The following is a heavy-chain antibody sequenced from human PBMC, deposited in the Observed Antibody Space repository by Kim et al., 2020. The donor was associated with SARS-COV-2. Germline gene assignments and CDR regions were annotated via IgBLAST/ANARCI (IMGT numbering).Heavy chain of an antibody. J-gene: IGHJ4*02. CDR3: ARPEREVITFGGVIVYFDY. CDR2: IYYSGST. V-gene: IGHV4-31*03. CDR1: GGSISSGGYY. Sequence: SETLSLTCTVSGGSISSGGYYWSWIRQHPGKGLEWIGYIYYSGSTSYNPSLKSRGTISVDTSKNQFSLKLSSVTAADTAVYYCARPEREVITFGGVIVYFDYWGQGTLVTVSS. D-gene: IGHD3-16*02.